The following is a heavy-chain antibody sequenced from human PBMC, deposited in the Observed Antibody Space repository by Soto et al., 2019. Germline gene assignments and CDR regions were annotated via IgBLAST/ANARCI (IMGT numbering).Heavy chain of an antibody. J-gene: IGHJ4*02. D-gene: IGHD2-15*01. CDR1: GYTFTSYG. Sequence: GASVKVSCKASGYTFTSYGINWVRQATGQGLEWMGWMNPNSGNTGYAQNFQGRVTMTRNTSISTAYMELSSLRSEDTAVYYCARVKYCSGGSCYRFDYWGQGTLVTVSS. CDR2: MNPNSGNT. CDR3: ARVKYCSGGSCYRFDY. V-gene: IGHV1-8*01.